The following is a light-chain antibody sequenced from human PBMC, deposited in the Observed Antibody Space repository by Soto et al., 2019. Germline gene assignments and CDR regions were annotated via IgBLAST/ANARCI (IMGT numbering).Light chain of an antibody. CDR2: AAS. V-gene: IGKV1-5*01. CDR1: QSISSW. J-gene: IGKJ5*01. CDR3: KQRRNWQVT. Sequence: DIQMTQSPSTLSASVGDRVTITCRASQSISSWLAWYQQKPGKVPKLLIYAASSLQSGVQSRFSGSGSGTDFTLTISSLEPEDFAVYYCKQRRNWQVTFGQGTRLEIK.